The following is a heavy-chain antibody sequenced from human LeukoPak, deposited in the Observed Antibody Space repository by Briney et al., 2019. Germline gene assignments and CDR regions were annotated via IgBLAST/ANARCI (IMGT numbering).Heavy chain of an antibody. J-gene: IGHJ4*02. CDR3: ARYRLSSSWYNIFDY. Sequence: PGGSLRLSCAASGFTSSSYAMSWVRQAPGKGLEWIGEINHSGSTNYNPSLKSRVTISVDTSKNQFSLKLSSVTAADTAVYYCARYRLSSSWYNIFDYWGQGTLVTVSS. CDR1: GFTSSSYA. V-gene: IGHV4-34*01. D-gene: IGHD6-13*01. CDR2: INHSGST.